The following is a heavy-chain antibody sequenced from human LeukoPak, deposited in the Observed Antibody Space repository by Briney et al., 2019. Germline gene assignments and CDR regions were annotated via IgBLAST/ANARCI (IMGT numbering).Heavy chain of an antibody. CDR3: ASGGSDIVVVPAAGDLYYMDV. Sequence: ASVKVSCKASGGTFSSYAISWVRQAPGQGLEWMGGIIPIFGTANYAQKFQGRVTITADESTSTAYMELSSLRSEDTAVYYCASGGSDIVVVPAAGDLYYMDVWGKGTTVTVSS. J-gene: IGHJ6*03. CDR2: IIPIFGTA. CDR1: GGTFSSYA. V-gene: IGHV1-69*13. D-gene: IGHD2-2*01.